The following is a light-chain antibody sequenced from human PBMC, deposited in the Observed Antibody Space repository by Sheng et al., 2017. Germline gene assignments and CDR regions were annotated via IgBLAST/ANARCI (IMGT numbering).Light chain of an antibody. CDR1: QDISSF. V-gene: IGKV1-9*01. J-gene: IGKJ5*01. CDR3: QQYNSYPIT. Sequence: IQLTQSPSSLSASVGDRVTITCRASQDISSFLAWYQQKPGKAPNLLIYGASTLQSGVPSRFSGSGSGTDFTLTISSLQPEDFATYYCQQYNSYPITFGQGTRLEIK. CDR2: GAS.